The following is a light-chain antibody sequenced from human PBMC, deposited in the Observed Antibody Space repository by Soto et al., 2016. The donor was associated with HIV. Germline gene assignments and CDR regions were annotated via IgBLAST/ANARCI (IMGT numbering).Light chain of an antibody. J-gene: IGKJ1*01. CDR2: ATY. CDR3: QQYYDYPQT. Sequence: DIQMTQSPSSVSASVGDRVTITCRASQAINSRLAWYQQKPGKAPEVLITATYTLQAGVPSRFSGSASGGTGTDFTLTISCLQSEDFATYYCQQYYDYPQTFGQGTKVEIK. CDR1: QAINSR. V-gene: IGKV1-12*01.